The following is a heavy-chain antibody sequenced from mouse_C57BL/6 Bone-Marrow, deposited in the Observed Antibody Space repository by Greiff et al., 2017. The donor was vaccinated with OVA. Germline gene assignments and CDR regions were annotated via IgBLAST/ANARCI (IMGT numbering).Heavy chain of an antibody. CDR3: TTCTYFDV. CDR1: GFNIKDDY. J-gene: IGHJ1*03. Sequence: VQLQQSGAELVRPGASVKLSCTASGFNIKDDYMHWVKQRPEQGLEWIGWIDPENGDTEYASKFQGKATITADTSSNTAYLQLSSLTSEDTAVYYCTTCTYFDVWGTGTTVTVSS. CDR2: IDPENGDT. V-gene: IGHV14-4*01.